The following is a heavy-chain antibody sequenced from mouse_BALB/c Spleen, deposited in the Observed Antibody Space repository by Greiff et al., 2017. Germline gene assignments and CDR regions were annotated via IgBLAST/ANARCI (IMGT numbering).Heavy chain of an antibody. V-gene: IGHV1S135*01. CDR1: GYAFTSYN. CDR3: ARGFLGYGEARWYFDV. Sequence: EVKLQESGPELVKPGASVKVSCKASGYAFTSYNMYWVKQSHGKSLEWIGYIDPYNGGTSYNQKFKGKATLTVDKSSSTAYMHLNSLTSEDSAVYYCARGFLGYGEARWYFDVWGAGTTVTVSS. CDR2: IDPYNGGT. D-gene: IGHD1-1*01. J-gene: IGHJ1*01.